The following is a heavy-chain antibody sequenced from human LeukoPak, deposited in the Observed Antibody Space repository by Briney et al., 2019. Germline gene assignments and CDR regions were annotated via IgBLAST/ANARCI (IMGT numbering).Heavy chain of an antibody. CDR3: ARATTYDILTGFSDY. J-gene: IGHJ4*02. Sequence: PGGSLRLSCVVSGFTLSGHSINWVRQAPGKGLEWVSSISSSSSYIYYADSVKGRFTISRDNAKKSLYLQMNSLRAEDTAVYYCARATTYDILTGFSDYWGQGTLVTVSS. D-gene: IGHD3-9*01. CDR1: GFTLSGHS. V-gene: IGHV3-21*01. CDR2: ISSSSSYI.